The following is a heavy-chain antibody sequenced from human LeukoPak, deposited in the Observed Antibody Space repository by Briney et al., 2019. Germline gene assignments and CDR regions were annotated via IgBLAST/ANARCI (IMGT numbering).Heavy chain of an antibody. CDR3: ARAGNYYDSSGYPNWFDP. V-gene: IGHV3-23*01. CDR2: ISGGGSTT. CDR1: GFIFSSYA. D-gene: IGHD3-22*01. J-gene: IGHJ5*02. Sequence: AGGSLRLSCAASGFIFSSYAMNWVRQAPGKGLEWVAVISGGGSTTIYADSVKGRFTISRDDSKKTLYLQMNSLRAEDTAVYYCARAGNYYDSSGYPNWFDPWGQGTLVTVSS.